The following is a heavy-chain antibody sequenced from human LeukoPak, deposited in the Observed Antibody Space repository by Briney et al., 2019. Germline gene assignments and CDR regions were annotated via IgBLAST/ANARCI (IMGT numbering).Heavy chain of an antibody. J-gene: IGHJ4*02. CDR2: INHSGST. CDR3: ARDVMLYYYDSSGYFPETRQYYFDY. D-gene: IGHD3-22*01. V-gene: IGHV4-34*01. CDR1: GGSFSGYY. Sequence: PSETLSLTCAVYGGSFSGYYWSWIRQPPGKGLEWIGEINHSGSTNYNPSLKSRVTISVDTSKNQFSLKLSSVTAADTAVYYCARDVMLYYYDSSGYFPETRQYYFDYWGQGTLVTVSS.